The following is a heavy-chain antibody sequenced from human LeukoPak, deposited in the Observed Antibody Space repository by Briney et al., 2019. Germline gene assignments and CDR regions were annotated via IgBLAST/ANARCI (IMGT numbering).Heavy chain of an antibody. CDR1: GFTFSSYW. CDR2: IKQDGSEK. Sequence: GGSLRLSCAASGFTFSSYWMSWVRQAPGKGLEWVANIKQDGSEKYYVDSVKGRFTISRDNAKNSLYLQMNSLRAEDTAVYYCARGGGSYFSSPFDYWGQGTLVTVSS. J-gene: IGHJ4*02. CDR3: ARGGGSYFSSPFDY. V-gene: IGHV3-7*03. D-gene: IGHD1-26*01.